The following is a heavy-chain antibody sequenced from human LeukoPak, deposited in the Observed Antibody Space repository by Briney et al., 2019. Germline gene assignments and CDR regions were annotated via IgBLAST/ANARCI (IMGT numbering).Heavy chain of an antibody. D-gene: IGHD3-3*01. CDR2: ISGSGGST. V-gene: IGHV3-23*01. Sequence: GGSLRLSCAASGFTFSSYAMSWVRQAPGKGLEWVSAISGSGGSTYYADSVKGRFTISRDNSKNTLYLQMNSLRAEDTAVYYCARDGGYYTLRFDYWGQGTLVTVSS. CDR3: ARDGGYYTLRFDY. CDR1: GFTFSSYA. J-gene: IGHJ4*02.